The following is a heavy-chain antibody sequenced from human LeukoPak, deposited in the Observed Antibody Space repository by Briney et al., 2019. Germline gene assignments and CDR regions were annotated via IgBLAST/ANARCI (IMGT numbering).Heavy chain of an antibody. D-gene: IGHD6-19*01. J-gene: IGHJ4*02. V-gene: IGHV3-21*01. CDR1: GFIFTTYS. CDR2: ISSNSSDR. CDR3: ARTLLSKAVAGALDY. Sequence: GGSLRLSCAASGFIFTTYSMTCVRQAPGKGLEWVSSISSNSSDRYYADSVMGRFAISRDNAKNSLYLQINSLRAEDTAVYYCARTLLSKAVAGALDYWGQGTLVTVSS.